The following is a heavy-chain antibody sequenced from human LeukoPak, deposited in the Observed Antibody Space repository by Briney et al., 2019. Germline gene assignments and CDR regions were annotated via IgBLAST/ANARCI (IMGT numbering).Heavy chain of an antibody. J-gene: IGHJ4*02. CDR1: GFTFDDYA. CDR2: ISWNSGSI. V-gene: IGHV3-9*01. Sequence: GRSLRLSCAASGFTFDDYAMHWVRHAPGKGLEWVSGISWNSGSIGYADSVKGRFTISRDNAKNSLYLQMNSLRAEDTALYYCARDRYATFDYWGQGTLVTVSS. CDR3: ARDRYATFDY. D-gene: IGHD5-12*01.